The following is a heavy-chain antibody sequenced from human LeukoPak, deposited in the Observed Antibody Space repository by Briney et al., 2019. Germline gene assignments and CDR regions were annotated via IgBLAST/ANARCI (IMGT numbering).Heavy chain of an antibody. J-gene: IGHJ4*02. Sequence: PGGSLRLSCAASGFTFSSYAMHWVRQAPVKGLEWVAVISYDGSNKYYADSVKGRFTISRDNSKNTLYLQMNSLRAEDTAVYYCARDLIPYGSGSVFDYWGQGTLVTVSS. D-gene: IGHD3-10*01. CDR1: GFTFSSYA. V-gene: IGHV3-30-3*01. CDR2: ISYDGSNK. CDR3: ARDLIPYGSGSVFDY.